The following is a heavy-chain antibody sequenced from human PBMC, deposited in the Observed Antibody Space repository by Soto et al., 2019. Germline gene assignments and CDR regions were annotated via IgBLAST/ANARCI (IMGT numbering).Heavy chain of an antibody. J-gene: IGHJ4*02. CDR3: AIYCSSTSCYEYYFDY. D-gene: IGHD2-2*01. CDR2: IYYSGST. V-gene: IGHV4-39*01. Sequence: QLQLQESGPGLVKPSETLSLTCTVSGGSISSSSYYWGWIRQPPGKGLEWIGSIYYSGSTYYNPSLKSRVTISVDTSKNQFSLKLSSVTAADTAVYYCAIYCSSTSCYEYYFDYWGQGTLVTVSS. CDR1: GGSISSSSYY.